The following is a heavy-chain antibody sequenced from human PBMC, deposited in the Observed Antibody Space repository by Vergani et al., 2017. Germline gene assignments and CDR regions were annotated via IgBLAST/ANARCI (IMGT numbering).Heavy chain of an antibody. V-gene: IGHV5-10-1*03. CDR2: IDPSDSYT. CDR1: GYSFTSYW. Sequence: EVQLVQSGAEVKKPGESLRISCKGSGYSFTSYWISWVRQMPGKGLDWMGRIDPSDSYTYYSPSFQGHVTISADKSISTAYLQWSSLKASDTAMYYCARVGWSYYDSSGYYYAPGGWFDPWGQGTLVTVSS. J-gene: IGHJ5*02. CDR3: ARVGWSYYDSSGYYYAPGGWFDP. D-gene: IGHD3-22*01.